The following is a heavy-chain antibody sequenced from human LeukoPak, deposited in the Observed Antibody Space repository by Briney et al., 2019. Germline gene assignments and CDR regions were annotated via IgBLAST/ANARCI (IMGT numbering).Heavy chain of an antibody. CDR3: AKVLGGSSSWYVDPYWFDP. Sequence: PGGSLRLSCAASGFTFSSYAMSWVRQAPGKGLEWVSSISGSGGSTYYADSVKGRFTISRDNSKNTLYLQMNSLRAEDTAVYYCAKVLGGSSSWYVDPYWFDPWGQGTLVTVSS. CDR2: ISGSGGST. CDR1: GFTFSSYA. D-gene: IGHD6-13*01. V-gene: IGHV3-23*01. J-gene: IGHJ5*02.